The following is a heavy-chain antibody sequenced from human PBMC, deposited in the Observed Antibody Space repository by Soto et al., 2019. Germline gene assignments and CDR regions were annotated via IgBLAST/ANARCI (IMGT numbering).Heavy chain of an antibody. CDR3: AKDLATISSAFDI. V-gene: IGHV3-64*01. CDR1: GFTFSSYA. D-gene: IGHD5-12*01. J-gene: IGHJ3*02. CDR2: ISSNGGST. Sequence: GGSLRLSCAASGFTFSSYAMHWVRQAPGKGLEYVSAISSNGGSTYYANSVKGRFTISRDNSKNTLYLQMGSLRAEDMAVYYCAKDLATISSAFDIWGQGTMVTVSS.